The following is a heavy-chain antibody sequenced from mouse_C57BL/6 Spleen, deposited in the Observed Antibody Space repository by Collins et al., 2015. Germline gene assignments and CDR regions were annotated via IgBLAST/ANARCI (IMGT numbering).Heavy chain of an antibody. CDR1: GFNIKDDY. J-gene: IGHJ4*01. Sequence: EVQLQQSGAELVRPGASVKLSCTASGFNIKDDYMHWVNQRPEQGLEWIGWIDPENGDTEYASKFQGKATITADTSSNTAYLQLSSLTSEDTAVYYCTTGYGYDVEAMDYWGQGTSVTVSS. V-gene: IGHV14-4*01. CDR3: TTGYGYDVEAMDY. D-gene: IGHD2-2*01. CDR2: IDPENGDT.